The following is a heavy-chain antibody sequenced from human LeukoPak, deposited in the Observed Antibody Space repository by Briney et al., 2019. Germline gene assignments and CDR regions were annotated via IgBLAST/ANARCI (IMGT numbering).Heavy chain of an antibody. CDR3: ARDGGPHDYGGKGSYYYYYYMDV. J-gene: IGHJ6*03. D-gene: IGHD4-23*01. Sequence: GGSLRLSCAASGFTFSSYGMSWVRQAPGKGLEWVSAISGSGGSTYYADSVKGRFTISRDNSKNTLYLQMNSLRAEDTAVYYCARDGGPHDYGGKGSYYYYYYMDVWGKGTTVTVSS. CDR1: GFTFSSYG. V-gene: IGHV3-23*01. CDR2: ISGSGGST.